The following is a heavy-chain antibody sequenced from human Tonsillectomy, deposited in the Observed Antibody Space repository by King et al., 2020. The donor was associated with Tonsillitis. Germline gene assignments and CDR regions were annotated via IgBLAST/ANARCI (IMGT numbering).Heavy chain of an antibody. J-gene: IGHJ5*02. CDR3: TRVAYYYDSSGYEGWFDP. V-gene: IGHV3-49*04. Sequence: VQLVESGGGLVQPGRSLRLSCTASGFTFGDYAMSWVRQAPGKGLEWVGFIRSKAYGGTTEYAASVKGRFTISRDDSKSIAYLQMNSLKTEDTAVYYCTRVAYYYDSSGYEGWFDPWGQGTLVTVSS. CDR1: GFTFGDYA. CDR2: IRSKAYGGTT. D-gene: IGHD3-22*01.